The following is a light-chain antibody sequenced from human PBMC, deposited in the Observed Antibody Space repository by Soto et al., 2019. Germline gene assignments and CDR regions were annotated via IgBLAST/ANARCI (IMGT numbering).Light chain of an antibody. J-gene: IGKJ2*01. CDR2: KTS. CDR3: KQYSSYSLYT. CDR1: QNINSW. V-gene: IGKV1-5*03. Sequence: IQMTQSPSILSASVGDRVTITCRASQNINSWLAWYQQKPGKAPKLLIYKTSSLESGVPSRFSGSKSGTEFTLTISSLQPDDFATYYCKQYSSYSLYTFGQGTKLEIK.